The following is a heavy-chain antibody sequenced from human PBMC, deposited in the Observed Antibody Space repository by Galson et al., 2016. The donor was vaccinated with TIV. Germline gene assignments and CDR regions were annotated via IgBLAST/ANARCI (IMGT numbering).Heavy chain of an antibody. CDR3: ARDGCSGTFYHVGTY. D-gene: IGHD3-10*01. V-gene: IGHV4-4*07. Sequence: SETLSLTCTISGGSFSSYYWSWIRQPAGKGLEWIGRIYYGLIYTSGSTDYNHSLKSRVTMSLDTSKSQLSLRLTSVTAADTAVYYYARDGCSGTFYHVGTYWGLGTLVTVSS. J-gene: IGHJ4*02. CDR2: IYYGLIYTSGST. CDR1: GGSFSSYY.